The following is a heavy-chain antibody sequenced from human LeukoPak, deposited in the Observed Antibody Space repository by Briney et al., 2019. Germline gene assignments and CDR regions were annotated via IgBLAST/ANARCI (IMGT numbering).Heavy chain of an antibody. D-gene: IGHD6-13*01. CDR1: GFTFSSYG. CDR2: ISYDGSNK. CDR3: APGSGSSSFDY. J-gene: IGHJ4*02. V-gene: IGHV3-30*03. Sequence: GGSLRLSCAASGFTFSSYGMHWVRQAPGEGLEWVAVISYDGSNKYYADSVKGRFTISRDNSKNTLYLQMNSLRAEDTAVYYCAPGSGSSSFDYWGQGTLVTVSS.